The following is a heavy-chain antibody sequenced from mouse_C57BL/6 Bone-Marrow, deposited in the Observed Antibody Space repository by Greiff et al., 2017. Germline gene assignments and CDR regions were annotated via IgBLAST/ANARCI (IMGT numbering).Heavy chain of an antibody. J-gene: IGHJ1*03. CDR2: ISDGGSYT. CDR1: GFTFSSYA. D-gene: IGHD1-1*02. CDR3: ASGGPHCYGGGYWYCDV. Sequence: EVKLVESGGGLVKPGGSLKLSCAASGFTFSSYAMSWVRQTPEKRLEWVATISDGGSYTYYPDNVKGRFTISRDHAKHNLYLQMRHLKSEDTAMFYWASGGPHCYGGGYWYCDVWGTETTVTVSA. V-gene: IGHV5-4*03.